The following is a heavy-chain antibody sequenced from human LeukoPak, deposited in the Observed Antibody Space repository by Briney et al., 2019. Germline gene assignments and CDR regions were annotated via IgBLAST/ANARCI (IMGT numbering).Heavy chain of an antibody. CDR1: GGTFSSYA. D-gene: IGHD2-15*01. CDR2: IIPIFGTA. J-gene: IGHJ5*02. CDR3: ARTLGYCTGDRCFGNTWFGP. V-gene: IGHV1-69*13. Sequence: GASVKVSCKASGGTFSSYAISWVRQAPGQGLEWMGGIIPIFGTANYAQKFQGRVTITADESTSTAYMELSSLRSEDTAVYYCARTLGYCTGDRCFGNTWFGPWGQGTLVTVSS.